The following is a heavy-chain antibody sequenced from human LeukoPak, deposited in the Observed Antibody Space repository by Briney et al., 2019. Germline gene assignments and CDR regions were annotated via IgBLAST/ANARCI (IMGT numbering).Heavy chain of an antibody. CDR2: IIPIFGTA. Sequence: GASVKVSCKASGGTFSSYAISWVRQAPGQGLEWMGGIIPIFGTANYAQNFQGRVTLTTDTSTSTAYMEVRSLRSDDTAVYYCAREHDSKVPYYCGMDVWGQGTTVTVSS. J-gene: IGHJ6*02. CDR3: AREHDSKVPYYCGMDV. D-gene: IGHD3-22*01. V-gene: IGHV1-69*05. CDR1: GGTFSSYA.